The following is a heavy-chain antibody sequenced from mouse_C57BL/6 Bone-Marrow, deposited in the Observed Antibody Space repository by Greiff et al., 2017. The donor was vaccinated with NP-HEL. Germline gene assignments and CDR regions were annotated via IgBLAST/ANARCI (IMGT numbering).Heavy chain of an antibody. CDR3: TVVVHWYFDV. CDR1: GYTFTSYW. J-gene: IGHJ1*03. V-gene: IGHV1-7*01. D-gene: IGHD1-1*01. Sequence: QVQLQQSGAELAKPGASVKLSCKASGYTFTSYWMHWVKQRPGQGLEWIGYINPSSGYTKYNQKFKDKATLTADKSSSTAYMQLSSLTYEDSAVYYTTVVVHWYFDVWGTGTTVTVSS. CDR2: INPSSGYT.